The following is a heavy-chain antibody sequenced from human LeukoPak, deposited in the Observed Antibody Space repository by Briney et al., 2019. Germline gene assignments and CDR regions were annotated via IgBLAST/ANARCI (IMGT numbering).Heavy chain of an antibody. D-gene: IGHD3-10*02. CDR3: AELGITMIGGV. CDR1: GFTFSSYG. CDR2: IRYDGTNE. Sequence: QTGGSLRLSCAASGFTFSSYGMHWVRQAPGKGLGWVAFIRYDGTNERYADSVKGRFTISRDDSKNTLYLQMNSLRAEDTAVYYCAELGITMIGGVWGKGTTVTISS. J-gene: IGHJ6*04. V-gene: IGHV3-30*02.